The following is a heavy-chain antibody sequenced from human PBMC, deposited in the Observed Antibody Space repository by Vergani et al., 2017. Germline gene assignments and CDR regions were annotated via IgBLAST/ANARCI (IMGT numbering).Heavy chain of an antibody. Sequence: EVQLVESGGGLVQPGGSLRLSCAASGFPLSNAWIHWVRQGPGKGLEWVSRVGFDGSDTVYADSVKGRFTISKDSAMNTVHLQMTNVRAEDTAVYFCARDAAGTIDFDYRAPGILVTVSS. D-gene: IGHD6-25*01. CDR2: VGFDGSDT. J-gene: IGHJ4*02. V-gene: IGHV3-74*01. CDR3: ARDAAGTIDFDY. CDR1: GFPLSNAW.